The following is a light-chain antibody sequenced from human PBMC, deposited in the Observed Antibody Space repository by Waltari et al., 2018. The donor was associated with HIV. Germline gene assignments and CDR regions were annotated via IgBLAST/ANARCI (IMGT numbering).Light chain of an antibody. V-gene: IGLV2-14*03. CDR2: DVT. CDR1: SNDLGGYNY. CDR3: SSYTKTLYVI. J-gene: IGLJ2*01. Sequence: QSALTQPASVSGSPGQSITISCTGTSNDLGGYNYVSWYQQHPGKAPKLMIYDVTTRPSGVSDRFSGSKSGNTASLTISGLQAEDEADYYCSSYTKTLYVIFGGGTKLTVL.